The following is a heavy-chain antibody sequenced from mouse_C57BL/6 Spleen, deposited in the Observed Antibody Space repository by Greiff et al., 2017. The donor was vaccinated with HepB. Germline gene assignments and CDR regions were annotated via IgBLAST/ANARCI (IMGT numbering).Heavy chain of an antibody. CDR3: ARYDYYGSPYFDY. CDR1: GFTFSSYA. J-gene: IGHJ2*01. V-gene: IGHV5-4*03. CDR2: ISDGGSYT. Sequence: EVKLMESGGGLVKPGGSLKLSCAASGFTFSSYAMSWVRQTPEKRLEWVATISDGGSYTYYPDNVKGRFTISRDNAKNNLYLQMSHLKSEDTAMYYCARYDYYGSPYFDYWGQGTTLTVSS. D-gene: IGHD1-1*01.